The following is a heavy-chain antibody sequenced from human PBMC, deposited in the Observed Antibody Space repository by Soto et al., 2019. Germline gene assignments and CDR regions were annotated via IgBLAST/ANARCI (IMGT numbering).Heavy chain of an antibody. D-gene: IGHD3-10*01. J-gene: IGHJ4*02. Sequence: GGSLRLPCAASGFTFSSYGMHWVRQAPGKGLEWVAVIWYDGSNKYYAASVKGRFTISRDNSKNTLYLQMNSLRAEDTAVYYCAREPGGSRAFDYWGQGTLVTVSS. CDR1: GFTFSSYG. V-gene: IGHV3-33*01. CDR2: IWYDGSNK. CDR3: AREPGGSRAFDY.